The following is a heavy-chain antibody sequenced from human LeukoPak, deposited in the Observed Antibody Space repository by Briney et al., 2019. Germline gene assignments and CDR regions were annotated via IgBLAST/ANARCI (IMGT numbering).Heavy chain of an antibody. J-gene: IGHJ6*02. D-gene: IGHD3-10*01. CDR1: GGTFSSYA. V-gene: IGHV1-69*13. Sequence: SVTVSCTASGGTFSSYAISWVRQAPGQGLEWMGGIIPIFGTANYAQKFQGRVTITADESTSTAYMELSSLRSEDTAVYYCARGPGRFGELLGNGMDVWGQGTTVTVSS. CDR3: ARGPGRFGELLGNGMDV. CDR2: IIPIFGTA.